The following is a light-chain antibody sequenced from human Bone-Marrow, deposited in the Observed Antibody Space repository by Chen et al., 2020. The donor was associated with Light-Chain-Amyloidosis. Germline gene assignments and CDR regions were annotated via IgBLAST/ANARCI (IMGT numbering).Light chain of an antibody. CDR3: SSYAGTHKYDV. J-gene: IGLJ1*01. V-gene: IGLV2-8*01. CDR1: SSDVGGFDY. Sequence: QPPLTQPPSPSGSPGQSVTIPCTGTSSDVGGFDYVSWYQHPPGNAPKLIIFEVTKRPSGVPDRFDGSKSANTASLTISGVRADDEAEYCCSSYAGTHKYDVLGTGTPVTVL. CDR2: EVT.